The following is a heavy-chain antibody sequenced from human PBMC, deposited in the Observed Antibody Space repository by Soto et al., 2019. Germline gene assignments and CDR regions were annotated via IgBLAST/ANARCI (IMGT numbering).Heavy chain of an antibody. J-gene: IGHJ6*02. CDR1: GFTFSSYA. D-gene: IGHD6-25*01. V-gene: IGHV3-23*01. CDR2: ISGSGGST. Sequence: EVQLLESGGGLVQPGGSLRLSCAASGFTFSSYAMSWVRQAPGKGLEWVSAISGSGGSTYYADSVKGRFTISRDNSKNTLYLQMNSLRAEDTAVYYCAKAWYSSARDYYYYGMDVWGQGPTVTVSS. CDR3: AKAWYSSARDYYYYGMDV.